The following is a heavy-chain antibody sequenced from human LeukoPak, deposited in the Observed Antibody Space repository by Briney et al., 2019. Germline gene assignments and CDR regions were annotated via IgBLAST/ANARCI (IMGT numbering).Heavy chain of an antibody. D-gene: IGHD6-13*01. CDR2: ISSRSGDI. CDR3: ARGHSNSWHYFDY. CDR1: GFTFSTYS. Sequence: PGGSLRLSCAASGFTFSTYSMTWVRQAPGRGLEWVSSISSRSGDIYYADSLKGRFTISRDNAKSSLYLQMSSLRPEDTAVYYCARGHSNSWHYFDYWGQGTLVTVSS. V-gene: IGHV3-21*01. J-gene: IGHJ4*02.